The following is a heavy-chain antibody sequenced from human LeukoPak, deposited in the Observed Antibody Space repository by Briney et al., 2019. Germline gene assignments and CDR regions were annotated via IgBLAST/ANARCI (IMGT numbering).Heavy chain of an antibody. Sequence: SETLSLTCAVYGGSFSGYYWSWLRQPPGKGLEWIGEINHSGSTNYNPSLKSRVTISVDTSKNQFSLKLSSVTAADTAVYYCARFFTYSSSPGRLDYWGQGTLVTVSS. CDR1: GGSFSGYY. J-gene: IGHJ4*02. CDR2: INHSGST. V-gene: IGHV4-34*01. CDR3: ARFFTYSSSPGRLDY. D-gene: IGHD6-6*01.